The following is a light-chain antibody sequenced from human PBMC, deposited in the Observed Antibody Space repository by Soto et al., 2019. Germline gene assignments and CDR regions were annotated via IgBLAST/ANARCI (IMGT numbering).Light chain of an antibody. CDR3: QRYRICSRE. Sequence: DIQMTQSPSILSASVGDRVTITCRASQSIGSWLAWYQHKPGKAPKLLIYKASSLESGVPLRFSGSGSGTEFTHSIISLKREDVATYDLQRYRICSREFGQGTRVDIK. V-gene: IGKV1-5*03. CDR2: KAS. CDR1: QSIGSW. J-gene: IGKJ1*01.